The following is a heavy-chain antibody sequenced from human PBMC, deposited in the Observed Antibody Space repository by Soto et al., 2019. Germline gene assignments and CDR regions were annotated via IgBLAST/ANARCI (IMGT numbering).Heavy chain of an antibody. Sequence: ASVKVSCKASGYTFTGYYIHWVRRAPGQGLEWMGWINPNSGGTNYAQKFQGRVTMTRDTSIGTAYMELSRLRSDDTAVYYCARDWVVVVVAPRTGMDVWGQGTTVTVSS. CDR2: INPNSGGT. J-gene: IGHJ6*02. V-gene: IGHV1-2*02. D-gene: IGHD2-15*01. CDR1: GYTFTGYY. CDR3: ARDWVVVVVAPRTGMDV.